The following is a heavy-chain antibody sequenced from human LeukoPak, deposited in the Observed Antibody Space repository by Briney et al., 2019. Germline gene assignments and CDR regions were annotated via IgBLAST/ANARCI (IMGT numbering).Heavy chain of an antibody. V-gene: IGHV4-30-4*08. CDR2: IYYSGST. CDR3: ARERIMITFGGVIVSGNWFDP. J-gene: IGHJ5*02. D-gene: IGHD3-16*02. Sequence: SQTLSLTCTVSGGSISSGDYYWSWIRQPPGKGLEWIGYIYYSGSTYYDPSLKSRVTISVDTSKNQFSLKLSSVTAADTAVYYCARERIMITFGGVIVSGNWFDPWGQGTLVTVSS. CDR1: GGSISSGDYY.